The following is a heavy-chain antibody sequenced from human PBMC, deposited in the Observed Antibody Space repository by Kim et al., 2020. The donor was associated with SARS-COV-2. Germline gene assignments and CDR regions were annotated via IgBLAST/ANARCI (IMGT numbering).Heavy chain of an antibody. CDR1: GYSISSGYY. CDR2: IYHSGST. V-gene: IGHV4-38-2*02. J-gene: IGHJ4*02. CDR3: AVISPPGSVDY. Sequence: SETLSLTCTVSGYSISSGYYWGWIRQPPGKGLEWIGSIYHSGSTYYNPSLKSRVTISVDTSKNQFSLKLSSVTAADTAVYYCAVISPPGSVDYWGQGTLVTVSS.